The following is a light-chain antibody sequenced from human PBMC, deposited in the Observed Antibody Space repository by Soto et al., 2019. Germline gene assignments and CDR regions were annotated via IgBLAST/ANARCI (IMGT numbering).Light chain of an antibody. J-gene: IGLJ3*02. CDR3: AAWDYSLNAEV. CDR1: SYNIGSNT. Sequence: QSVLTQPPSASGTPGQRVTISCSGSSYNIGSNTVNWYQQLPGTAPKLLIYSDYQRPSGVPDRFSGSQSGTSASLAISGLQSEDEADYYCAAWDYSLNAEVFGGGTKLTVL. V-gene: IGLV1-44*01. CDR2: SDY.